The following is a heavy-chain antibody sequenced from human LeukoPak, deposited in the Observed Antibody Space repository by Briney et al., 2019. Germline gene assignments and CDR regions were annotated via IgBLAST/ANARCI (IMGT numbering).Heavy chain of an antibody. Sequence: GGSLRLSCAASGFTFSSYGMHWVRQAPGKGLEWVANIKPDGSEKYYVDSVKGRFSISRDNAKSSLYLQMNSLRAEDTAVYYCARGGHVDYCGQGTLVTVSS. CDR3: ARGGHVDY. J-gene: IGHJ4*02. V-gene: IGHV3-7*03. CDR1: GFTFSSYG. CDR2: IKPDGSEK. D-gene: IGHD3-16*01.